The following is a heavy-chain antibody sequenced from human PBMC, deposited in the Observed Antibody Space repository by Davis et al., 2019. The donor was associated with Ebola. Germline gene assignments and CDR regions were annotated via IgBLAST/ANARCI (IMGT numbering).Heavy chain of an antibody. D-gene: IGHD5-24*01. CDR2: IRTKLNSFET. J-gene: IGHJ4*02. CDR1: GFTFSGSA. CDR3: TRLNPTMAHDS. V-gene: IGHV3-73*01. Sequence: PGGSLRLSCAASGFTFSGSAMHWVRLASGRGLEWVARIRTKLNSFETAYAASVQGRFTISRDDSQNTAFLQMTSLKTEDTAVYFCTRLNPTMAHDSWGQGTLVTVSS.